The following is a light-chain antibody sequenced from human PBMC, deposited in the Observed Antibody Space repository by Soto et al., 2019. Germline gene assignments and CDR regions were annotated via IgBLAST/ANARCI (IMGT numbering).Light chain of an antibody. J-gene: IGKJ3*01. V-gene: IGKV3-20*01. CDR3: QQYGSSPRFT. CDR2: GAF. Sequence: EVVLTQSPGTLSLSPGERATLSCRASQSVSSNYLAWYQQKPGRAPRLLIFGAFFRATGIPDRFSGSASGTDFTLTISGLEPEDFAVYYCQQYGSSPRFTFGPGTKVDIK. CDR1: QSVSSNY.